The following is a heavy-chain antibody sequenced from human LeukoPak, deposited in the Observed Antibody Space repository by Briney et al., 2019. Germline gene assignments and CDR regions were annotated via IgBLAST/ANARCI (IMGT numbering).Heavy chain of an antibody. D-gene: IGHD1-7*01. V-gene: IGHV3-11*01. CDR3: ASRRITGPTVH. CDR1: GFTFSDYY. Sequence: GGSLRLSCAASGFTFSDYYMSWIRQAPGRGLEWVSYISSSGSTIYYADSVKGRFTISRDNAKNSLYLQMNSLRAEDTAVYDCASRRITGPTVHWGQGTLVTVSS. J-gene: IGHJ4*02. CDR2: ISSSGSTI.